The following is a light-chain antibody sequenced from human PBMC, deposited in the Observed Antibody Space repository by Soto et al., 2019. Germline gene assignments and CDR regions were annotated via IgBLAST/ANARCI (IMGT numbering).Light chain of an antibody. J-gene: IGKJ2*01. V-gene: IGKV1-16*01. CDR3: QQYDSYPHT. CDR1: QGINNY. Sequence: DIQMTQSPPSLSASVGDRVTITCRTSQGINNYLAWFQQKPGKAPKSLISAASSLQNGIPSRFSGSGFWTDFTPTISSLQPDDFATYYCQQYDSYPHTFGQGTKVEIK. CDR2: AAS.